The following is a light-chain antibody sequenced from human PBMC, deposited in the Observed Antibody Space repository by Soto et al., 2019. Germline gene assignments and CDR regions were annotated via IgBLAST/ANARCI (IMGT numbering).Light chain of an antibody. CDR3: QKYGRSPRT. V-gene: IGKV3-20*01. J-gene: IGKJ1*01. CDR1: QSVGSNS. Sequence: EVVLTQSPGTLSLSPGERATLSCRASQSVGSNSLAWYQQKPGQAPRLLIYGSSSRATGIPDRFSGGGSGTDFTLTVSRLEPEDFAVYYCQKYGRSPRTFGQGTKVDIK. CDR2: GSS.